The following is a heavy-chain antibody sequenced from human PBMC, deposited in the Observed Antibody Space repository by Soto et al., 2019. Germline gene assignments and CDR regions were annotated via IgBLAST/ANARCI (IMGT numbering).Heavy chain of an antibody. Sequence: EVQLVESGGGLVQPGGSLRLSCAASGLIFSDYHMDWVRQAPGKGLEWVGRIRRKANSYTTEYAASVKGRFTISRHDSKTSLYLQMNTLKTADTAVYYCAMLGGGCGGSNDMYGCGQGTTFTVSS. J-gene: IGHJ6*02. CDR3: AMLGGGCGGSNDMYG. CDR2: IRRKANSYTT. CDR1: GLIFSDYH. V-gene: IGHV3-72*01. D-gene: IGHD6-19*01.